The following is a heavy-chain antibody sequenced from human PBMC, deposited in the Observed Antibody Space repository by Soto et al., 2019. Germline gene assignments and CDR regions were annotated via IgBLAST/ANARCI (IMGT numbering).Heavy chain of an antibody. V-gene: IGHV3-30*18. J-gene: IGHJ6*02. Sequence: GGSLRLSCAASGFTFSSYGMHWVRQAPGKGLEWVAVISYDGSNKYYADSVKGRFTISRDNSKNTLYLQMNSLRAEDTAVYYCAKDLIRGDYDYYYGMDVWGQGTTVTVSS. CDR3: AKDLIRGDYDYYYGMDV. CDR1: GFTFSSYG. CDR2: ISYDGSNK. D-gene: IGHD2-21*02.